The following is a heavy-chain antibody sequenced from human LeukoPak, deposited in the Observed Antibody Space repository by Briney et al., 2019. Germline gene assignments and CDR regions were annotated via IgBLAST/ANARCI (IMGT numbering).Heavy chain of an antibody. CDR1: GFTFSSYA. V-gene: IGHV3-30-3*01. D-gene: IGHD3-3*01. J-gene: IGHJ5*02. CDR3: ARARLVYDSHNWFDP. Sequence: GRSLRLSCAASGFTFSSYAMHWVRQAPGKGLEWVAVISYDGSNKYYADSVKGRFTISRDNSKNTLYLQMNSLRAEDTAVYYCARARLVYDSHNWFDPWGQGTLVTVSS. CDR2: ISYDGSNK.